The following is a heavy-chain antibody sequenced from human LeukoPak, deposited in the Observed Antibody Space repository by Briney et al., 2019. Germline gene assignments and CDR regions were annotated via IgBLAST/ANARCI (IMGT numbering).Heavy chain of an antibody. D-gene: IGHD6-19*01. J-gene: IGHJ4*02. CDR2: INAGNGNT. Sequence: ASVKVSCKASGYTFTSYAMHWVRQAPGQGLEWMGWINAGNGNTKYSQKFQGRVTITRDTSASTAYMELSSLRSEDTAVYYCARTYSSGWCEGDYFDYWGQGTLVTVSS. V-gene: IGHV1-3*01. CDR1: GYTFTSYA. CDR3: ARTYSSGWCEGDYFDY.